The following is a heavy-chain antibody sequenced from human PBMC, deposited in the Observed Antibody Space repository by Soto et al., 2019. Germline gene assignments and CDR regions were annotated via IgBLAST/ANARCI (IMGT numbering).Heavy chain of an antibody. V-gene: IGHV3-30*18. J-gene: IGHJ6*03. CDR1: GFTFGSDA. CDR2: VQYDGGIK. D-gene: IGHD6-13*01. Sequence: GGSLRLSCAAFGFTFGSDAMHWVRQAPGKGLEWVAVVQYDGGIKYYADSVKGRFTASRDNSKNTLYLQMSSLRAEETAVYYCEKDTHIAATLPTSIRNYYDNMDVWGQGTTVTVSS. CDR3: EKDTHIAATLPTSIRNYYDNMDV.